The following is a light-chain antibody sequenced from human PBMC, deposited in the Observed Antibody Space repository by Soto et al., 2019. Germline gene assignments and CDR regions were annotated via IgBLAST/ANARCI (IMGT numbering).Light chain of an antibody. V-gene: IGLV1-51*01. Sequence: QSVLTQPPSVSAAPGHKVSISCSGTNSDIGDNYVAWYQQLPGTAPKLLIYDNNKRPSGIPDRFSGSKSGTSATLAITGLQNGDEADYYCGTWDSSLSIYVFGTGTKVTVL. J-gene: IGLJ1*01. CDR1: NSDIGDNY. CDR2: DNN. CDR3: GTWDSSLSIYV.